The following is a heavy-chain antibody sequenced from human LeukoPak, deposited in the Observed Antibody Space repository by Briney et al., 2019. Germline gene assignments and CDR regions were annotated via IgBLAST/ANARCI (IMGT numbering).Heavy chain of an antibody. D-gene: IGHD2-2*01. V-gene: IGHV3-66*01. Sequence: PGGSLRLSCAASGFTVSSNYMSWVRQAPGKGLEWVSVIYSGGSTYYSDSVKGRFTISRDNSKNTLYLQMNSLRAEDTAVYYCARGYCSGTSCHTSYWGQGTLVTV. CDR1: GFTVSSNY. CDR3: ARGYCSGTSCHTSY. CDR2: IYSGGST. J-gene: IGHJ4*02.